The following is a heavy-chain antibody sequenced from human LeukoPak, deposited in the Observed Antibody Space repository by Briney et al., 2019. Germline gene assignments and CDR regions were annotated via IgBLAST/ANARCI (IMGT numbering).Heavy chain of an antibody. D-gene: IGHD4-17*01. CDR2: ISNSGSI. J-gene: IGHJ5*02. V-gene: IGHV4-59*01. Sequence: SETLSLTCTVSGDSISSNYWSWIRQPPGKGLEWIGYISNSGSIKYNPSLKSRATISVDTSKNLFSLKLTSMTAADTAVYYCARCRDEFADYGFTSWGPGTLVTVSS. CDR3: ARCRDEFADYGFTS. CDR1: GDSISSNY.